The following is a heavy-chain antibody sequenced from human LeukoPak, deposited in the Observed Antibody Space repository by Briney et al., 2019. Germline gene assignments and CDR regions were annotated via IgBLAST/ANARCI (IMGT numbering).Heavy chain of an antibody. CDR2: INPNSGGT. CDR1: GYTFTGYY. J-gene: IGHJ6*02. CDR3: ARNSWSRYYYYSYGMDV. D-gene: IGHD6-13*01. V-gene: IGHV1-2*02. Sequence: GASVTVSCKASGYTFTGYYMHWVRQAPGQGLEGMGWINPNSGGTNYAQKFQGRVTMTRDTSISTAYMELSRLRSDDTAVYYCARNSWSRYYYYSYGMDVWGQGTTVTVSS.